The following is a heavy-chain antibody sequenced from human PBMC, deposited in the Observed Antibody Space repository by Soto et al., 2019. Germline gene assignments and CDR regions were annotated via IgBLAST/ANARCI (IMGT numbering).Heavy chain of an antibody. V-gene: IGHV4-59*08. CDR3: ARRLGPRDHAFDI. J-gene: IGHJ3*02. CDR2: IYYSGST. D-gene: IGHD7-27*01. Sequence: SETLSLTCTVSGGSISSYYWSWIRQPPGKGLEWIGYIYYSGSTNYNPSLKSRVTISVDTSKNQFSLKLSSVTAADTAVYYCARRLGPRDHAFDIWGQGTMVTVSS. CDR1: GGSISSYY.